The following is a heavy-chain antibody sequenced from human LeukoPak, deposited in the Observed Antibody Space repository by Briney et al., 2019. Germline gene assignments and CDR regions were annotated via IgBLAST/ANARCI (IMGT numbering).Heavy chain of an antibody. D-gene: IGHD5-12*01. Sequence: PGGSLRLSCAASGFTFSSYAMSWVRQAPGKGLGWVSAISGSGGSTYYADSVKGRFTISRDNSKNTLYLQMNSLRAEDTAVYYCAKDGGYSGLLGLVNWFDPWGQGTLVTVSS. CDR2: ISGSGGST. CDR3: AKDGGYSGLLGLVNWFDP. V-gene: IGHV3-23*01. CDR1: GFTFSSYA. J-gene: IGHJ5*02.